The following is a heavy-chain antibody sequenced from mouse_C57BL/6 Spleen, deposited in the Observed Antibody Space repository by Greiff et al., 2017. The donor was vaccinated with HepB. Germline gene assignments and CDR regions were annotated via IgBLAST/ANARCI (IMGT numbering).Heavy chain of an antibody. D-gene: IGHD2-1*01. CDR2: IYPSDSET. V-gene: IGHV1-61*01. J-gene: IGHJ2*01. CDR3: ARYYYGNYGY. Sequence: QVHVKQPGAELVRPGSSVKLSCKASGYTFTSYWMDWVKQRPGQGLEWIGNIYPSDSETHYNQKFKDKATLTVDKSSSTAYMQLSSLTSEDSAVYYCARYYYGNYGYWGQGTTLTVSS. CDR1: GYTFTSYW.